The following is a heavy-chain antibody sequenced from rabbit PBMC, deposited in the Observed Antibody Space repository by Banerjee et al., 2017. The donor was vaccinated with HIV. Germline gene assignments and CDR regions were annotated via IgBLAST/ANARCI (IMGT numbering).Heavy chain of an antibody. V-gene: IGHV1S45*01. D-gene: IGHD4-1*01. Sequence: SGFTLSSYWMWWVRQAPGKGLEWIACIGAGSSGTTYYASWAKGRFTISKTSWTTVTLQMTSLTAADTATYFCARDLAGVIGWNFGLWGPGTLVTVS. CDR2: IGAGSSGTT. CDR1: GFTLSSYW. J-gene: IGHJ4*01. CDR3: ARDLAGVIGWNFGL.